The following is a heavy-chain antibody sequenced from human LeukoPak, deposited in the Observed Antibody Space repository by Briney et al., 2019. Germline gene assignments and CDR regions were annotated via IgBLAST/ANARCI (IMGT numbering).Heavy chain of an antibody. CDR3: ARSIVVVITVAYGMDV. D-gene: IGHD3-22*01. V-gene: IGHV3-21*01. CDR2: ISSSSSYI. CDR1: GFTFSSNS. J-gene: IGHJ6*02. Sequence: PGGSLRLSCAASGFTFSSNSMYWVRQAPGKGLEWVSSISSSSSYIYYADSVKGRFTISRDNAKNSLYLQMNSLRAEDTAVYYCARSIVVVITVAYGMDVWGQGTTVTVSS.